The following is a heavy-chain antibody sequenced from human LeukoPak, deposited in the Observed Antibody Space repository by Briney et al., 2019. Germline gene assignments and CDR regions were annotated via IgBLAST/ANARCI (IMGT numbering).Heavy chain of an antibody. D-gene: IGHD3-10*01. CDR2: IDTSGSYI. J-gene: IGHJ3*02. Sequence: GSLRLSCTASGFTFTSYGMNWVRQAPGKGLEWVSFIDTSGSYIYYGDSLKGRVTISRDNAKNSLYLQMNGLRAEDTAVYYCARGRSITLLRGVAMSDGFDIWGQGAMVTVSS. CDR1: GFTFTSYG. V-gene: IGHV3-21*01. CDR3: ARGRSITLLRGVAMSDGFDI.